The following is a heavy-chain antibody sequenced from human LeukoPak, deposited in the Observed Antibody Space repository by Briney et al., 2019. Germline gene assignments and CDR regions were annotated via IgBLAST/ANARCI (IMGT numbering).Heavy chain of an antibody. Sequence: PGGSLRLSCAASGFTFSSYSMNWVRQAPGKGLEWVSSISSSSSYIYYADSVKGRFTISRDNAKNSLYLQRNSLRAEDTAVYYCARSDYYGSGTPDYWGQGTLVTVSS. CDR1: GFTFSSYS. CDR2: ISSSSSYI. V-gene: IGHV3-21*01. J-gene: IGHJ4*02. CDR3: ARSDYYGSGTPDY. D-gene: IGHD3-10*01.